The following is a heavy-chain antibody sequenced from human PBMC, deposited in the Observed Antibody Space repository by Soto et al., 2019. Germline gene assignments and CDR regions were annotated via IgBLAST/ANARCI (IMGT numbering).Heavy chain of an antibody. CDR1: GFTFSRYW. D-gene: IGHD6-19*01. J-gene: IGHJ4*02. CDR3: IRDLRSGDF. Sequence: EVQLVESGGGLVQPGGSLRLSCAASGFTFSRYWMHWVRQAPGKGLVWVSRIAGEGISINYADSVKGRFTASRDNAKNTVYLEMSSLRAEDTAVYYCIRDLRSGDFWGQGTLVTVSS. CDR2: IAGEGISI. V-gene: IGHV3-74*01.